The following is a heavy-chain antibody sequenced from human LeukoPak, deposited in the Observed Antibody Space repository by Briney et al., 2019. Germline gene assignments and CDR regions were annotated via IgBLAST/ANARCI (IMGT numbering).Heavy chain of an antibody. J-gene: IGHJ4*02. V-gene: IGHV3-23*01. CDR2: ICGSGGCT. Sequence: GGSLRLSCTASGFTFNTYAIYWVRQAPGKGLEWVSGICGSGGCTYYADSVKGRFTISRDNSKNTVYLQMNSLTADDTAVYYCAKTTVGYSSGRYPGWPADCWGQGTLVTVSP. D-gene: IGHD6-19*01. CDR3: AKTTVGYSSGRYPGWPADC. CDR1: GFTFNTYA.